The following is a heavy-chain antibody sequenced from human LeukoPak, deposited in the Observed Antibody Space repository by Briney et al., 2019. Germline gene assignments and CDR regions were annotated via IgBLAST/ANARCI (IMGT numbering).Heavy chain of an antibody. J-gene: IGHJ4*02. V-gene: IGHV3-23*01. CDR2: ICGSGGCT. Sequence: GGSLRLSCTASGFTFNTYAIYWVRQAPGKGLEWVSGICGSGGCTYYADSVKGRFTISRDNSKNTVYLQMNSLTADDTAVYYCAKTTVGYSSGRYPGWPADCWGQGTLVTVSP. D-gene: IGHD6-19*01. CDR3: AKTTVGYSSGRYPGWPADC. CDR1: GFTFNTYA.